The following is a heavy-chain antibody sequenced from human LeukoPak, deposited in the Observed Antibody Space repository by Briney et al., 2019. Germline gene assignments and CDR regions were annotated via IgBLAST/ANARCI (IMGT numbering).Heavy chain of an antibody. J-gene: IGHJ6*02. D-gene: IGHD3-3*01. CDR1: GFTFSDYW. CDR2: IKYDGDEE. Sequence: GGSLRLSCAASGFTFSDYWMSWMRQAPGKGLEWVANIKYDGDEEYYVDSVKGRFTISRDNAKNSLYLQMNSLRAEDTAVYYCAKDLLFTDFWSGYYYYGMDVWGQGTTVTVSS. V-gene: IGHV3-7*03. CDR3: AKDLLFTDFWSGYYYYGMDV.